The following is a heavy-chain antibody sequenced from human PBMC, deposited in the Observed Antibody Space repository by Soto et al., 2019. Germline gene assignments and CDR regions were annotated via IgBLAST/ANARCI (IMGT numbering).Heavy chain of an antibody. J-gene: IGHJ2*01. D-gene: IGHD2-2*01. V-gene: IGHV3-7*01. CDR3: ARVGCSSTSCYLYWYFDL. CDR1: GFTFSSYW. Sequence: GGSLRLSCAASGFTFSSYWMSWVRQAPGKGLEWVANIKQDGSEKYYVDSVKGRFTISRDNAKNSLYLQMNSLRAEDTAVYYCARVGCSSTSCYLYWYFDLWGRGTLVTVSS. CDR2: IKQDGSEK.